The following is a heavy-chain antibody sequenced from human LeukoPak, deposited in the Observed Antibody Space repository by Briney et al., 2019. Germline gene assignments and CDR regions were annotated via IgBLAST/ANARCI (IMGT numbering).Heavy chain of an antibody. J-gene: IGHJ5*02. V-gene: IGHV3-30*02. D-gene: IGHD4-17*01. CDR3: AKDGNGEGWLDP. Sequence: GGSLRLSCAAPGFNFRFYAMHWVRQAPGKGLEWMAFIWYDGSNKYYADSVKGRFTISRDNSENILYLQMNNLRDEDTAVYYCAKDGNGEGWLDPWGQGTLVIVSS. CDR1: GFNFRFYA. CDR2: IWYDGSNK.